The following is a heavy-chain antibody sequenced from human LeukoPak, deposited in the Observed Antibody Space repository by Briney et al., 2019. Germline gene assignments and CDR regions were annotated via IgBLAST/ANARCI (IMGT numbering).Heavy chain of an antibody. D-gene: IGHD3-3*01. J-gene: IGHJ4*01. Sequence: GGSLRLSCAASGFTFSSYAMSWVRQAPGKGLEWVSAISGSGGSTYYADSVKGRFTVSRDNSKNTVYLQMNSLRAEDTAVYYCAKQMGDFGVVTGLDYWGHGTLVTVSS. CDR1: GFTFSSYA. CDR3: AKQMGDFGVVTGLDY. V-gene: IGHV3-23*01. CDR2: ISGSGGST.